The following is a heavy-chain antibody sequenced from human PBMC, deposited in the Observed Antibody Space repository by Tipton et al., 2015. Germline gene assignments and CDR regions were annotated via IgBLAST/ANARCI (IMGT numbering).Heavy chain of an antibody. D-gene: IGHD6-13*01. V-gene: IGHV4-39*07. J-gene: IGHJ4*02. CDR1: GGSISSSSYY. CDR3: ARGLTAVDYFDY. CDR2: VYYTGGT. Sequence: TLSLTCTVSGGSISSSSYYWGWIRQPPGKGLEWIGSVYYTGGTYYNPSLKSRVTISVDTSKNQFSLKLSSVTAADTAVYYCARGLTAVDYFDYWGQGTLVTVSS.